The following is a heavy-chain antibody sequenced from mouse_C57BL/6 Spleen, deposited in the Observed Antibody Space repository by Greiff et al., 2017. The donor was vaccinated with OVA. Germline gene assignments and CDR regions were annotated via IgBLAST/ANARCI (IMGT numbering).Heavy chain of an antibody. CDR3: ARPAYYSNYEGVLFAY. CDR1: GFTFSDYY. J-gene: IGHJ3*01. Sequence: EVKLVESGGGLVQPGGSLKLSCAASGFTFSDYYMYWVRQTPEKRLEWVAYISNGGGSTYSPDTVKGRFTISRDNAKNTLYLQMSRLKSEDTAVYYCARPAYYSNYEGVLFAYWGQGTLVTVSA. D-gene: IGHD2-5*01. CDR2: ISNGGGST. V-gene: IGHV5-12*01.